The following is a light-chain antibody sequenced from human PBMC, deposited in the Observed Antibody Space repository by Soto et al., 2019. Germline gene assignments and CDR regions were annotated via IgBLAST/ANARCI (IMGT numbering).Light chain of an antibody. CDR1: HDLTSY. CDR2: DAS. CDR3: PKCDYLPI. V-gene: IGKV1-33*01. Sequence: DIQMTQSPSSLSASVGDRVTITCQASHDLTSYLNWYHHKPGKAPKLLIYDASILEAGVPPRFSGSGSGTDFTFTINSLQHEDVATYYCPKCDYLPIFGPGTTVDFK. J-gene: IGKJ3*01.